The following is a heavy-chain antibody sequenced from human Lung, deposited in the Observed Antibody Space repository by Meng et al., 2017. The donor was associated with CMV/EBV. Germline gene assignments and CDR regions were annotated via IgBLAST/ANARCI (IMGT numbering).Heavy chain of an antibody. CDR3: LRRSGGSV. CDR2: IPHRGSS. J-gene: IGHJ1*01. Sequence: QVQLRQSGPAPAKPSGTLSLTGAVSGDSITNHTWRAWVRQPPGKGLEWIGEIPHRGSSANNPSVKSRGSMSIDKSKNQFSLKLTSVTAADTAVYHCLRRSGGSVWGQGTLVTVSS. V-gene: IGHV4-4*02. D-gene: IGHD3-10*01. CDR1: GDSITNHTW.